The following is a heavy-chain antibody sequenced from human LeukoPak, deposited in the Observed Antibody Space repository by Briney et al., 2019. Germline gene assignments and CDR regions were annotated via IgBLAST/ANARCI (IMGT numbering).Heavy chain of an antibody. V-gene: IGHV4-59*01. J-gene: IGHJ5*02. D-gene: IGHD4-17*01. CDR1: GGSISSYY. CDR2: IYYSGST. Sequence: SETLSLTCTVSGGSISSYYWSWIRQPPGKGLEWIGYIYYSGSTNYNPSLKSRVTISVDTSKNQFSLKLSSVTAADTAVYYCARCIYGDYAGVVDWFDPWGQGTLVTVSS. CDR3: ARCIYGDYAGVVDWFDP.